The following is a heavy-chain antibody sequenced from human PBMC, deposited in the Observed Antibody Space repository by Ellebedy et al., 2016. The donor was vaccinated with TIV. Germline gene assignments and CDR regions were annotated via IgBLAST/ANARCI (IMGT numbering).Heavy chain of an antibody. CDR3: ATRIMITFGGFDY. Sequence: ASVKVSCKTSGYTFTAYHIHWVRQAPGQGLEWMGWVYPKNGDTTYAQKFQGRVTMNRDTYTTTVYMEVNSLRAEDTAVYYCATRIMITFGGFDYWGQGTLVTVSS. V-gene: IGHV1-2*02. D-gene: IGHD3-16*01. J-gene: IGHJ4*02. CDR1: GYTFTAYH. CDR2: VYPKNGDT.